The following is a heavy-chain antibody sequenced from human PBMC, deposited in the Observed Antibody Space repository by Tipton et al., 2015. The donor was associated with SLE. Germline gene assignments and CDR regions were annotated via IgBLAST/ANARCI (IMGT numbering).Heavy chain of an antibody. CDR2: INDSGST. Sequence: TLSLTCAVYGGSFSGYYWSWVRQPPGKGLEWIGEINDSGSTNYNPSLKSRVTVSVDMSKSQFSLNLRSVTAADTAVYYCARQGRDDAFDIWGQGTMVTVSS. CDR1: GGSFSGYY. V-gene: IGHV4-34*01. J-gene: IGHJ3*02. CDR3: ARQGRDDAFDI. D-gene: IGHD5-24*01.